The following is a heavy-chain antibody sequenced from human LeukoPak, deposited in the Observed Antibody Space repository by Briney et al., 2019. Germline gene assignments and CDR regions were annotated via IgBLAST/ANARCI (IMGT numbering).Heavy chain of an antibody. CDR3: AKSLNGYPYWYFDL. Sequence: SETLSLTCTVTGVSISSYYWNWIRHPPGKGLEWIGYIYYSGSTNYNPSLKSRVTISVDTSKNQFSLKLSSVTAADTAVYYCAKSLNGYPYWYFDLWGRGTLVTVSS. CDR1: GVSISSYY. D-gene: IGHD5-18*01. V-gene: IGHV4-59*01. J-gene: IGHJ2*01. CDR2: IYYSGST.